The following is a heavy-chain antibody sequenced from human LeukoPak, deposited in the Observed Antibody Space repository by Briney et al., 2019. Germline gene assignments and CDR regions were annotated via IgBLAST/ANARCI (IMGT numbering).Heavy chain of an antibody. J-gene: IGHJ6*03. CDR3: ARRGYCSGGSCYYYYYMDV. CDR2: IYYSGST. D-gene: IGHD2-15*01. Sequence: NPSETLSLTCTVSGGSISSFYWSWIRQPPGKGLEWIGYIYYSGSTNYNPSLKSRVTISVDTSKNQFSLKLSSVPAADTAVYYCARRGYCSGGSCYYYYYMDVWGKGTTVTVSS. V-gene: IGHV4-59*01. CDR1: GGSISSFY.